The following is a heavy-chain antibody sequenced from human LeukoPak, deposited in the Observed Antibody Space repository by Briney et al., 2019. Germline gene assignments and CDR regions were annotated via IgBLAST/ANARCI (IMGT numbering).Heavy chain of an antibody. D-gene: IGHD1-26*01. CDR1: GGSISSYY. CDR2: IYTSGST. CDR3: ARDRNSGSSEWFDP. J-gene: IGHJ5*02. V-gene: IGHV4-4*07. Sequence: SETLSLTCTVSGGSISSYYWSWIRQPAGKGLEWIGRIYTSGSTNYNPSLKSRVTMSVDTSKNQFSLKLSSVTAADTAVYYCARDRNSGSSEWFDPWGQRTLVTVSS.